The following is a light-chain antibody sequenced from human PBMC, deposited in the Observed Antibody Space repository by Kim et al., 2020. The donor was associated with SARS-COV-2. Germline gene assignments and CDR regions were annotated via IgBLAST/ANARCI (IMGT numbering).Light chain of an antibody. J-gene: IGLJ3*02. CDR2: RNN. V-gene: IGLV1-47*01. Sequence: QSVLTQPPSASGTPGQRVTISCSGSSSNIGSNYVYWYQQLQGTAPKLLIYRNNQRPSGVPDRFSGSKSGTSASLAISGLRSEDEADYYCAAWDDSLSGHWVFGGGTQLTVL. CDR3: AAWDDSLSGHWV. CDR1: SSNIGSNY.